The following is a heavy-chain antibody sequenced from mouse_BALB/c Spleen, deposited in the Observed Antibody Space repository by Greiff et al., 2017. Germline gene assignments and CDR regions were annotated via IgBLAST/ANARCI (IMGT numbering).Heavy chain of an antibody. V-gene: IGHV5-6-4*01. CDR1: GFTFSSYT. CDR3: TRDETVLFAY. Sequence: EVKLVESGGGLVKPGGSLKLSCAASGFTFSSYTMSWVRQTPEKRLEWVATISSGGSYTYYPDSVKGRFTISRDNAKNTLYLQMSSLKSEDTAMYYCTRDETVLFAYWGQGTLVTVSA. J-gene: IGHJ3*01. CDR2: ISSGGSYT.